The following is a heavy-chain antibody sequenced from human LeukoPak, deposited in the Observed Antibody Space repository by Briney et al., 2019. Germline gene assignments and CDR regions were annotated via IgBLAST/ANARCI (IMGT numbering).Heavy chain of an antibody. Sequence: GSLRLSCAASGFTFSDYYMSWIRQPPGKGLEWVGYMHHSGSTNYNPSLKGRVTISPDTSKNHFSLSLTSVTPADTAVYYCARGGPDLAMATTIDYWGQGTLVTVSS. D-gene: IGHD5-24*01. CDR1: GFTFSDYY. CDR3: ARGGPDLAMATTIDY. J-gene: IGHJ4*02. V-gene: IGHV4-59*01. CDR2: MHHSGST.